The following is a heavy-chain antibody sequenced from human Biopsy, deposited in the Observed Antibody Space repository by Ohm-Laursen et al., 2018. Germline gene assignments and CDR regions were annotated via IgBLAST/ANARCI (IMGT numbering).Heavy chain of an antibody. CDR1: GGPLNSYY. D-gene: IGHD5-24*01. J-gene: IGHJ5*02. CDR3: ARGGFGLDGYNSP. Sequence: GTLSLTCTVSGGPLNSYYWSWIRQPPGKGLEWIGYIYYSGIAANYNPSLKGRVTISVDTSKHQFSLRLTSATAADTAVYYCARGGFGLDGYNSPWGQGTLVIVSS. V-gene: IGHV4-59*01. CDR2: IYYSGIA.